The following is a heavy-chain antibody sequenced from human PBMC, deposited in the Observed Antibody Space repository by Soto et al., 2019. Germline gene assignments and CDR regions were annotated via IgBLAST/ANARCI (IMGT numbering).Heavy chain of an antibody. Sequence: QVQLQESGPGLVKPSQTLSLTCTVSGGSISSGNYYWSWIRQPPGKGLEWIGFISYSGTTHYSASLRSRVSXPXAXSXHQFSLDLSSVTAADTAVYYCATMGTPVTGLYYFDYWGQGTLVTVSS. CDR3: ATMGTPVTGLYYFDY. J-gene: IGHJ4*02. CDR1: GGSISSGNYY. V-gene: IGHV4-30-4*01. D-gene: IGHD4-17*01. CDR2: ISYSGTT.